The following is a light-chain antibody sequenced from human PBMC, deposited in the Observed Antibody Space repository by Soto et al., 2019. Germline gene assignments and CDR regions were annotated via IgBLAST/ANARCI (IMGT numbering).Light chain of an antibody. Sequence: QSALTQPPSASESPGQSVAISCTGTSSDVGGYNSVSWYQQHPGKAPKLIIYEVDKRPSGVPDRFSGSKSGNTATLTVTGLQAEDEADYYCSSYAGSNNWIFGGGTKLTVL. CDR3: SSYAGSNNWI. J-gene: IGLJ2*01. V-gene: IGLV2-8*01. CDR2: EVD. CDR1: SSDVGGYNS.